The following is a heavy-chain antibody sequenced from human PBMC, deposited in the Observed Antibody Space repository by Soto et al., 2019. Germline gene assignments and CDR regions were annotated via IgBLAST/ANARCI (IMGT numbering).Heavy chain of an antibody. J-gene: IGHJ4*02. V-gene: IGHV3-33*01. CDR3: ARGRPAAVSTLPFLDS. D-gene: IGHD3-16*01. CDR2: LWYDGSRT. CDR1: GFSFRTYG. Sequence: QVQLVESGGGVVQPGRSLRLSCAASGFSFRTYGMHWVRQAPGKGLEWVTVLWYDGSRTYYADSVKGRFTISRDTSQNMLYLQMNSLRDEDTAVYYCARGRPAAVSTLPFLDSWGQGTLVTVSS.